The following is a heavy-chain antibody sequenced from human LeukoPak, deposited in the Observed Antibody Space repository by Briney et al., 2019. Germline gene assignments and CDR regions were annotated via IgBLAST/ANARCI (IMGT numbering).Heavy chain of an antibody. J-gene: IGHJ3*01. CDR2: FSRNGVTT. Sequence: SGGSLRLSCVGSGFKFRAFTMHWVRHAPGRGLEWVSLFSRNGVTTFYADSVRGRFTISRDNSENSVYLQMDSLTTEDTAVYYCAKEKDTIYFDLWGQGTLVTVSA. CDR1: GFKFRAFT. V-gene: IGHV3-43*01. CDR3: AKEKDTIYFDL. D-gene: IGHD2-21*01.